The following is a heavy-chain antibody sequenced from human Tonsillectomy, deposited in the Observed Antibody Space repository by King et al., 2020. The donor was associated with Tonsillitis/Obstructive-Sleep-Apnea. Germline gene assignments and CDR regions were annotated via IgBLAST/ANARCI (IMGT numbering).Heavy chain of an antibody. Sequence: LQLQESGPGLVKPSETLSLTCTVSGGSTGSSSYYWGWIRQSPGKGLEWIGSIYYDGTTYYNPSLKSRVIISVDTSKNQFSLRLTSVTAADTAVYYCARHVEYTKSYFSCMDVWGPGTTVTVSS. J-gene: IGHJ6*02. CDR1: GGSTGSSSYY. CDR3: ARHVEYTKSYFSCMDV. D-gene: IGHD2-8*01. CDR2: IYYDGTT. V-gene: IGHV4-39*01.